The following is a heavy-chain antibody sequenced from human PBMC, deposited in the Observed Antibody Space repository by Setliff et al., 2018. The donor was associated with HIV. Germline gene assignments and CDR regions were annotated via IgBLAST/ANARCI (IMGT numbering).Heavy chain of an antibody. Sequence: PSETLSLTCTVSGGSITSSTYYWDWIRQPPGKGLGWIGSIFYSGSTYYNPSVKSRVTVSIDTSKNQFSLRLSSVTAADTAVYYCARDHKYYYDSSGLDYWGQGTLVTVSS. V-gene: IGHV4-39*07. CDR3: ARDHKYYYDSSGLDY. CDR2: IFYSGST. CDR1: GGSITSSTYY. J-gene: IGHJ4*02. D-gene: IGHD3-22*01.